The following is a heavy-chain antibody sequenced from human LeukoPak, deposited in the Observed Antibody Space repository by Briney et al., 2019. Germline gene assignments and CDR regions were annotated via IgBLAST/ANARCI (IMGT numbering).Heavy chain of an antibody. CDR1: GFTVSNKY. CDR3: ARTITMARVDI. CDR2: IYSDGST. V-gene: IGHV3-53*01. J-gene: IGHJ3*02. D-gene: IGHD3-10*01. Sequence: AGGSLRLSCAVSGFTVSNKYMNWIRQAPGKGLEWVSVIYSDGSTYYADSVKGRFTISRDNSKNTLYLQMNSLRVEDTAVYYCARTITMARVDIWGQGTMVTVSS.